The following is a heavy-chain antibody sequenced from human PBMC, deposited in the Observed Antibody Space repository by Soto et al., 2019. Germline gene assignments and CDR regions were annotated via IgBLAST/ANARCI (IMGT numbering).Heavy chain of an antibody. CDR2: ISSSSSYI. J-gene: IGHJ6*02. CDR1: GFTFSSYS. CDR3: ARGYRISGSTRLGYYYYGMDV. D-gene: IGHD1-7*01. V-gene: IGHV3-21*01. Sequence: GGSLRLSCAASGFTFSSYSMNWVRQAPGKGLEWVSSISSSSSYIYYADSVKGRFTMSRVNAENSLFLQMNSLRVEDTAVYYCARGYRISGSTRLGYYYYGMDVWGQGTTVTVSS.